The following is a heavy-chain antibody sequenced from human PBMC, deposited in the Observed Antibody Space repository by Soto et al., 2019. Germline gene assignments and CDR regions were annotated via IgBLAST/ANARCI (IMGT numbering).Heavy chain of an antibody. J-gene: IGHJ4*02. CDR2: IIPIFRTT. V-gene: IGHV1-69*01. Sequence: QVQLVQSGAEVKKPGSSVKVSCQASGGSFSGQAVSWVRQAPGQGLEWLGGIIPIFRTTNYARKFQGRLTITADESMGTASMELTSLRSEDTSIYYCASFPNWGQGTLVTVSS. CDR1: GGSFSGQA. CDR3: ASFPN.